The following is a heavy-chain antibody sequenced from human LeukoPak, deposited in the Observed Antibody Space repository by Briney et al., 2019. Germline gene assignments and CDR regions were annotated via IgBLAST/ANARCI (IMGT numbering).Heavy chain of an antibody. CDR2: INPNSGGT. CDR1: GYTFTGYY. V-gene: IGHV1-2*02. D-gene: IGHD3-16*01. Sequence: GASVKVFCKASGYTFTGYYMHWVRQAPGQGLEWMGWINPNSGGTNYAQKFQGRVTMTRDTSISTAYMELSRLRSDDTAVYYCARVSFRRSGSWFDPWGQGTLVTVSS. J-gene: IGHJ5*02. CDR3: ARVSFRRSGSWFDP.